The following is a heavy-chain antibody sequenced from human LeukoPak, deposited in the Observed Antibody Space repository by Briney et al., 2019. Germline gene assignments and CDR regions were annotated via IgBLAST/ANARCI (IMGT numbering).Heavy chain of an antibody. CDR2: IIPILGIA. CDR1: GGTFSSYA. J-gene: IGHJ4*02. Sequence: SVKVSCKASGGTFSSYAISWVRQAPGQGLEWMGRIIPILGIANYAQKFQGRVTITADKSTSTAYMELSSLRSEDTAVYYCARVDSLWFGELLYYWGQGTLVIVSS. D-gene: IGHD3-10*01. CDR3: ARVDSLWFGELLYY. V-gene: IGHV1-69*04.